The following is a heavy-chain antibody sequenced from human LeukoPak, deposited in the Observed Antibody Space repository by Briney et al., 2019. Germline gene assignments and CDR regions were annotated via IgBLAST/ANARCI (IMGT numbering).Heavy chain of an antibody. J-gene: IGHJ4*02. CDR2: IRYDGSNK. D-gene: IGHD6-6*01. Sequence: PGGSLRLSCAASGFTFSSYGMHWVRQAPGKGLEWVAFIRYDGSNKYYADSVKGRFTISRDNAKNSLYLQMNSLIPEDTAVYYCAGVIPLDYSSSWFSDYWGQGTLVTVSS. CDR1: GFTFSSYG. V-gene: IGHV3-30*02. CDR3: AGVIPLDYSSSWFSDY.